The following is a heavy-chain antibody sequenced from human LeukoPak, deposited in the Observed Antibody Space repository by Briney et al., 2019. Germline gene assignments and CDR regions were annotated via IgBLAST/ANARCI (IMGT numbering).Heavy chain of an antibody. Sequence: ASVTVSFTASGYTFTGYYMHWVRQAPGQGLEWMGGINPNSGGTNYAQKFQGRLTMTRDTSISTAYMELSRLRSDDTAVYYCARVDPEYCSGGSCYHDAFDIWGQGTMVTVSS. CDR3: ARVDPEYCSGGSCYHDAFDI. D-gene: IGHD2-15*01. CDR1: GYTFTGYY. CDR2: INPNSGGT. V-gene: IGHV1-2*02. J-gene: IGHJ3*02.